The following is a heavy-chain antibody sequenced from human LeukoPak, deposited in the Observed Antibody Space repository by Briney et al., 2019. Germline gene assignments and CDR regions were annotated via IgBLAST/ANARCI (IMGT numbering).Heavy chain of an antibody. V-gene: IGHV3-7*01. J-gene: IGHJ4*02. D-gene: IGHD1-1*01. Sequence: GGSLRLSCVASGFTFNSYGMTWVRQAPGKGLEWVANIKFDGNEEYYVDSVKGRFTISRDNAKNSLYLQLNSLRVEDTAVYYCKSGGAAPGSFDYWGQGTLVTVST. CDR2: IKFDGNEE. CDR1: GFTFNSYG. CDR3: KSGGAAPGSFDY.